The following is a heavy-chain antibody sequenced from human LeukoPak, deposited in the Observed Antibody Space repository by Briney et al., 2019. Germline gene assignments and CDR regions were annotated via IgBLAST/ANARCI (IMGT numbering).Heavy chain of an antibody. CDR3: VRRNYLSSRIDP. D-gene: IGHD3-16*01. J-gene: IGHJ5*02. Sequence: SETPSLTCTVSGGSISTSDYLWAWVRQAPGKGLEWIGDFYYNGAAYYNGVTSYSPSLRSRVTISVDTSKNHFSLDLTSVTAADTAVYYCVRRNYLSSRIDPWGQGTLVTVSS. CDR1: GGSISTSDYL. CDR2: FYYNGAA. V-gene: IGHV4-61*05.